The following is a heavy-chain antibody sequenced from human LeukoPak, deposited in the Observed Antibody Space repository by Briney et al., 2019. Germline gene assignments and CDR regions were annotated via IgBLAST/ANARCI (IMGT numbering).Heavy chain of an antibody. D-gene: IGHD6-19*01. CDR2: IYYSGST. CDR1: GGSFSGYY. Sequence: SETLSLTCAVYGGSFSGYYRSWIRQPPGKGLEWIGYIYYSGSTNYNPSLKSRVTISVDTSKNQFSLKLSSVTAADTAVYYCARYSSGWYYFDYWGQGTLVTVSS. V-gene: IGHV4-59*01. J-gene: IGHJ4*02. CDR3: ARYSSGWYYFDY.